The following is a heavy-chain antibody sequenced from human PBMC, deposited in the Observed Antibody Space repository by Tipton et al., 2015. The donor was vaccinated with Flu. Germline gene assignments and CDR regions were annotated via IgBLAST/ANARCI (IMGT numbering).Heavy chain of an antibody. CDR1: GGTFSSYA. J-gene: IGHJ4*02. CDR2: IIPIFGTA. D-gene: IGHD6-19*01. V-gene: IGHV1-69*01. Sequence: QLVQSGPEVKKPGSSVRVSCKASGGTFSSYAISWVRQAPGQGLEWMGGIIPIFGTANYAQKFQGRVTITADESTSTAYMEPSSLRSKDTAVYYCARGLISSGWLYYFDYWGQGTLVTVSS. CDR3: ARGLISSGWLYYFDY.